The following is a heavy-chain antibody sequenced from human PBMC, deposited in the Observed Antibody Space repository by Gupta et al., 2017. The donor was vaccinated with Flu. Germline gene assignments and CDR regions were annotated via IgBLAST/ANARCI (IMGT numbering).Heavy chain of an antibody. D-gene: IGHD6-19*01. J-gene: IGHJ4*02. V-gene: IGHV3-33*01. CDR1: GFTFSSYG. CDR2: IWYDGSNK. Sequence: QVQLVESGGGVVQPGRSLRLSCAASGFTFSSYGMHWVRQAPGKGLEWVAVIWYDGSNKYYADSVKGRFTISRDNSKNTLYLQMNSLRAEDTAVYYCARDRGIAVAGIWGYWGQGTLVTVSS. CDR3: ARDRGIAVAGIWGY.